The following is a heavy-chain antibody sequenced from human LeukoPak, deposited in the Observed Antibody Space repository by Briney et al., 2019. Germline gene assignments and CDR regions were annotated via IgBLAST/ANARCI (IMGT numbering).Heavy chain of an antibody. CDR3: ARAVVPAAWGNWFDY. CDR1: GFTFSSYA. D-gene: IGHD2-2*01. CDR2: ISYDGSNK. Sequence: LPGGSLRLSCAASGFTFSSYAMHWVRQAPGKGLEWVAVISYDGSNKYYADSVKGRFTISRDNSKHTLYLQMNSLRAEDTAVYYCARAVVPAAWGNWFDYWGPGTLVTVSS. V-gene: IGHV3-30-3*01. J-gene: IGHJ4*02.